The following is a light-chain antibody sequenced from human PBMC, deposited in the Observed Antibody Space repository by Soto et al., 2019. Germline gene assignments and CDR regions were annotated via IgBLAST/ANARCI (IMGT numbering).Light chain of an antibody. CDR3: AAWDDSLNGPV. CDR2: SSD. Sequence: QSVLTQPPSASGTPGQRVYISCSGSNSNIGSNSVNWYQQLPGTAPKNLIYSSDQRPSGVPDRFSGYKSGTSASLAISGLQSEDEADYYCAAWDDSLNGPVFGGGTKLTVL. V-gene: IGLV1-44*01. J-gene: IGLJ3*02. CDR1: NSNIGSNS.